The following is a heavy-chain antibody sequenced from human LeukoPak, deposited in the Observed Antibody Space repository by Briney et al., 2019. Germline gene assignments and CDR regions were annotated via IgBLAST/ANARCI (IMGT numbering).Heavy chain of an antibody. CDR3: ARMPGYCSSTSCTEYYFDY. CDR1: GYSISSGYY. V-gene: IGHV4-38-2*01. D-gene: IGHD2-2*01. Sequence: SETLSLTCAVSGYSISSGYYWGWIRQPPGKGLEWIGRIYHFGSTYYNPTLKSRVTISVDTSMNQFSLKLSSVTTADTAVNYCARMPGYCSSTSCTEYYFDYWGQGTLVTVSS. J-gene: IGHJ4*02. CDR2: IYHFGST.